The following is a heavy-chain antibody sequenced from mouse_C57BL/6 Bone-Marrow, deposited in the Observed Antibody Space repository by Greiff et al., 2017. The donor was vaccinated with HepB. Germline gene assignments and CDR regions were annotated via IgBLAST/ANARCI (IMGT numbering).Heavy chain of an antibody. CDR1: GFNIKDDY. J-gene: IGHJ1*03. Sequence: VQLQQSGAELVRPGASVKLSCTASGFNIKDDYMHWVKQRPEQGLEWIGWIDPENGDTEYASKFQGKATITADTSSNTAYLQLSSLTSEDTAVYYCRVGNHFDVWGTGTTVTVSS. CDR2: IDPENGDT. D-gene: IGHD1-3*01. V-gene: IGHV14-4*01. CDR3: RVGNHFDV.